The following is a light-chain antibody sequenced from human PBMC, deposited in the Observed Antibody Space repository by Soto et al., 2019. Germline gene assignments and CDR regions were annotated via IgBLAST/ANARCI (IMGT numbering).Light chain of an antibody. CDR3: SSYTTSSTRV. CDR1: SSDLGIYNY. Sequence: SVLTQPASVSGSPGQSIAISCSGSSSDLGIYNYVSWYQQHPGKVPKLIIFEVTNRPSGVPNRFSGSKSGNTASLTISGLQAEDEADYYCSSYTTSSTRVFGTGTKVTVL. CDR2: EVT. V-gene: IGLV2-14*01. J-gene: IGLJ1*01.